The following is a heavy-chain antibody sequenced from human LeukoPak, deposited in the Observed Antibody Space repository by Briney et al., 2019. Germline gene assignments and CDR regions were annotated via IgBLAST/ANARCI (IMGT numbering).Heavy chain of an antibody. CDR3: ARHRGYCSSTNCYKNWFDH. J-gene: IGHJ5*02. CDR2: IYPGDSDT. V-gene: IGHV5-51*01. CDR1: GYSFTSYW. D-gene: IGHD2-2*02. Sequence: GESLKISFKGSGYSFTSYWIGWVRPMPGKGLEWMGIIYPGDSDTRYSPSFQGQVTISDDKSINTAYLQWSSLKASDTAMYYCARHRGYCSSTNCYKNWFDHWGQGTLVTVSS.